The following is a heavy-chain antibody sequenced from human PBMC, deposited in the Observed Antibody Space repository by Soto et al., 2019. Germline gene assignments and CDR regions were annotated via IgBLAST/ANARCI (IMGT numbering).Heavy chain of an antibody. Sequence: HPGGSLRLSCATSGFPFSSYWMSWVRQAPGKGLEWVAKIKQDGSEEYYVDSVKGRFTISKDNAKNTLYLQMNSLRAEDTAVYYCARAYDEGVPAAISYPAYYYYGMDVWGQGTTVTVSS. CDR1: GFPFSSYW. CDR3: ARAYDEGVPAAISYPAYYYYGMDV. J-gene: IGHJ6*02. V-gene: IGHV3-7*02. CDR2: IKQDGSEE. D-gene: IGHD2-2*02.